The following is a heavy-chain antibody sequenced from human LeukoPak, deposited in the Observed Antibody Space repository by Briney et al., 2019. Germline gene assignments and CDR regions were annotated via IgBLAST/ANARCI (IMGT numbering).Heavy chain of an antibody. J-gene: IGHJ4*02. CDR2: ISYDGSNK. CDR1: GFTFSSYG. V-gene: IGHV3-30*18. CDR3: AKEYSSGSYFDY. Sequence: GRALRLSCAASGFTFSSYGMHWVRQAPGKGLEWVAVISYDGSNKYYADTVKGRFTISRDNFKNTLYLQMNSLRAEDTAVYYRAKEYSSGSYFDYWGQGTLVTVSS. D-gene: IGHD1-26*01.